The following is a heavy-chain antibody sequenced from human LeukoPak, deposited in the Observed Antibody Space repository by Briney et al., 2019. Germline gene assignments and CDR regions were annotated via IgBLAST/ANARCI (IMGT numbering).Heavy chain of an antibody. CDR3: ARDPYGSGSYYPDY. CDR2: ISYDGSNK. CDR1: GFTFSSYA. V-gene: IGHV3-30-3*01. D-gene: IGHD3-10*01. J-gene: IGHJ4*02. Sequence: PGGSLRLSCAASGFTFSSYAMHWVRQAPGKGLEWVAVISYDGSNKYYADSVKGRFTISRDNAKNSLYLQMNSLRAEDTAVYYCARDPYGSGSYYPDYWGQGTLVTVSS.